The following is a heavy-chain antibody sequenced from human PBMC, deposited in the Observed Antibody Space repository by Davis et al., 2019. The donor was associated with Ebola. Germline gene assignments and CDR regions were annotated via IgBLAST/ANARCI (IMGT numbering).Heavy chain of an antibody. Sequence: GSLRLSCAASGFTFSSYGMHWVRQAPGQGLEWIGEIHHSGRTNYKPSLKSRLIISVDKSKNQFSLNLSSVTAADTAVYYCARDGNGGYNLAYWGQGTLVTVSS. J-gene: IGHJ4*02. D-gene: IGHD5-24*01. CDR2: IHHSGRT. V-gene: IGHV4-4*02. CDR3: ARDGNGGYNLAY. CDR1: GFTFSSYG.